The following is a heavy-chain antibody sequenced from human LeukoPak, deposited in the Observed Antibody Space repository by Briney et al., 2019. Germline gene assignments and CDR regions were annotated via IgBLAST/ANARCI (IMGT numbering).Heavy chain of an antibody. J-gene: IGHJ4*02. CDR1: GVTFSSYG. Sequence: GGSLRLSCAASGVTFSSYGMHWVRQAPGKGLEWVAVISYDGSNKYYADSVKGRSTISRDNSKNTLYLQMNSLRAEDTAVYYCAKDHLYYFDYWGQGTLVTVSS. CDR3: AKDHLYYFDY. V-gene: IGHV3-30*18. CDR2: ISYDGSNK.